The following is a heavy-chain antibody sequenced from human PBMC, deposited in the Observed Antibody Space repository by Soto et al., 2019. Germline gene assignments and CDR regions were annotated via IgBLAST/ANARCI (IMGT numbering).Heavy chain of an antibody. V-gene: IGHV4-39*01. CDR1: GGSISSSSYY. CDR3: ARFDYGSGSYQTLLDY. D-gene: IGHD3-10*01. J-gene: IGHJ4*02. CDR2: IYYSGST. Sequence: PSETLSLTCTVSGGSISSSSYYWGWIRQPPGKGLEWIGSIYYSGSTYYNPSLKSRVTISVDTSKNQFSLKLSSVTAADTAVYYCARFDYGSGSYQTLLDYWGQGTLVTVAS.